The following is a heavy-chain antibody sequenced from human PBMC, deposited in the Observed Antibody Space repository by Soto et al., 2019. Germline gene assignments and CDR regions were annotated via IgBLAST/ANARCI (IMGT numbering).Heavy chain of an antibody. J-gene: IGHJ3*02. CDR2: IYYSGST. CDR3: ARVWRVVAAKGDAFDI. V-gene: IGHV4-31*03. Sequence: QVQLQESGPGLVKPSQTLSLTCTVSGGSISSGGYYWSWIRQHPGKGLEWIGYIYYSGSTYYNPSLKSRVTISVDTSKNQFSLKLSSVTAADTAVYYCARVWRVVAAKGDAFDIWGQGTMVTVSS. D-gene: IGHD2-15*01. CDR1: GGSISSGGYY.